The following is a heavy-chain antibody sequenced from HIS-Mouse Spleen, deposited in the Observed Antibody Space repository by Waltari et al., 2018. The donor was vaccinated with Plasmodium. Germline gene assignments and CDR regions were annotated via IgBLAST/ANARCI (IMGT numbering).Heavy chain of an antibody. Sequence: EVQLVESGGGLVQPGGSLSLSCAASGFTFSRYWWPWVRQSPGKGLVWVSRINSDGSSTSYADSVKGRFTISRDNAKNTLYLQMNSLRAEDTAVYYCARVGDFWSGYCNDYWGQGTLVTVSS. CDR3: ARVGDFWSGYCNDY. J-gene: IGHJ4*02. D-gene: IGHD3-3*01. CDR2: INSDGSST. CDR1: GFTFSRYW. V-gene: IGHV3-74*01.